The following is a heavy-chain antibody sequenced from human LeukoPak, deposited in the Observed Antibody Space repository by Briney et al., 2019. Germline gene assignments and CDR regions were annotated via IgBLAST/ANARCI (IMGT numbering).Heavy chain of an antibody. D-gene: IGHD2-15*01. CDR2: ISYDGKNK. V-gene: IGHV3-30*04. J-gene: IGHJ6*02. CDR3: ARVLLGGYYYYGMDV. CDR1: GLTFSRYA. Sequence: GGCLSLSCAVSGLTFSRYAMHWVSQAPGKGLKWVAVISYDGKNKYYADSVKGRFTISRDNSKHTLYLQMNSQRAEDTAVYYCARVLLGGYYYYGMDVWGQGTTVTVSS.